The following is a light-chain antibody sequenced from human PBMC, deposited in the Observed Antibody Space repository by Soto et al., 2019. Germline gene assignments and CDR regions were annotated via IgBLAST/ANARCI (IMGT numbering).Light chain of an antibody. J-gene: IGLJ1*01. Sequence: QSALTQPASVSVSPGQSITISCTGTSSDVGGYNYVSWYQQHPGKAPKLMIYDVSNRPSGVSNRFSGSKSGNTASQTISGLQTEDESDYYCSSYTGSSTYVFGTGTKVTVL. CDR3: SSYTGSSTYV. V-gene: IGLV2-14*03. CDR2: DVS. CDR1: SSDVGGYNY.